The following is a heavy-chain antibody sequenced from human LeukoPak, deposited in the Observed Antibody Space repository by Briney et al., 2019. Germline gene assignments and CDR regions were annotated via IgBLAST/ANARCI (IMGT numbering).Heavy chain of an antibody. V-gene: IGHV4-34*01. J-gene: IGHJ5*02. D-gene: IGHD1-14*01. CDR3: ARGRRWFDP. Sequence: SETLSLTCAVYGGSFSGYYWSWIRQPPGKGLEWIGEIDHSGSTNYNPSLKSRVTISVDTSKNQFSLKLSSVTAADTAVYYCARGRRWFDPWGQGTLVTVSS. CDR2: IDHSGST. CDR1: GGSFSGYY.